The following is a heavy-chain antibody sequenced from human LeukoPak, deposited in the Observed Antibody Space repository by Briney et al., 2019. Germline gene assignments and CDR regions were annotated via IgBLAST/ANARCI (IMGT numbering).Heavy chain of an antibody. V-gene: IGHV1-69*05. D-gene: IGHD3-10*01. Sequence: EASVKVSCKASGGTFSSYAISWVRQAPGQGLEWTGGIVPIFGTANYAQKFQGRVTITTDESTSTAYMELSSLRSEDTAVYYCARGMVRGVPGPYFDYWGQGTLVTVSS. CDR3: ARGMVRGVPGPYFDY. CDR2: IVPIFGTA. CDR1: GGTFSSYA. J-gene: IGHJ4*02.